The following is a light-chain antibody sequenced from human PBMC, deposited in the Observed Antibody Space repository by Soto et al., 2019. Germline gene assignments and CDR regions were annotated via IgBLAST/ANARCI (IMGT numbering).Light chain of an antibody. J-gene: IGKJ1*01. CDR1: QSVSTT. Sequence: EIVLTQSPGTLSVSPGQRASLSCRASQSVSTTVAWYHQKPGQATRLLIYGASSRATGTPDRFSGSGSGRDYTLTISRLEPEDVAVYYCQQSVNSPWTFGQGTKVDIK. CDR2: GAS. CDR3: QQSVNSPWT. V-gene: IGKV3-20*01.